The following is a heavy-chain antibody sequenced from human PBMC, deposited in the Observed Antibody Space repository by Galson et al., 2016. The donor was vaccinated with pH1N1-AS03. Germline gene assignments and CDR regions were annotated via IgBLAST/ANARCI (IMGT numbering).Heavy chain of an antibody. V-gene: IGHV1-2*04. D-gene: IGHD2-2*01. CDR3: ARDPRGPCSSATCATSYYFGMDV. J-gene: IGHJ6*02. CDR2: INTDSGVT. CDR1: EYIFTDFY. Sequence: SVKVSCKASEYIFTDFYVHWVRQAPGQGLEWMGWINTDSGVTNYAQKFEAWVTLTRDTSVSTAYMALYGLKSDDTAVYYCARDPRGPCSSATCATSYYFGMDVWGQGTTVIVSS.